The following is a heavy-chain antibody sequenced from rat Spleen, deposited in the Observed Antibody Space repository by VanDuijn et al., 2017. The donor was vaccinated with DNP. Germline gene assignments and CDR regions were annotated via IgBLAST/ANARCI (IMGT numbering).Heavy chain of an antibody. CDR2: ILFDGSRT. CDR3: VTHPSWFGY. J-gene: IGHJ3*01. V-gene: IGHV5-7*01. CDR1: GFSFSDYY. Sequence: EVLLVESGGNLVQSGRSLKLSCAASGFSFSDYYMAWVRQAPTKGLEWVTAILFDGSRTYYRDSVKGRFTISRDNAKRTQYLQMDSLRSEDTATYYCVTHPSWFGYWGPGTLVTVSS.